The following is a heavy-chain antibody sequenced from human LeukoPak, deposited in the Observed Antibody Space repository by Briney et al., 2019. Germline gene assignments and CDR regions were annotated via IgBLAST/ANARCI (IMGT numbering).Heavy chain of an antibody. CDR2: IYYTGST. CDR1: GDSISGYY. Sequence: PSETLSLTCTVSGDSISGYYWSWVRQPPGKGLEWIGYIYYTGSTNYNPSLNGRVTISVDTSKNQFSLRLSSVTAADTAVYYCARLATYGDYSDRGQGTLVTVSS. J-gene: IGHJ4*02. D-gene: IGHD4-17*01. V-gene: IGHV4-59*08. CDR3: ARLATYGDYSD.